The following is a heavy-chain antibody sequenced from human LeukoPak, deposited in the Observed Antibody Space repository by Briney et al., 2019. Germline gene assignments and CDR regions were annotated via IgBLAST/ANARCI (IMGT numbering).Heavy chain of an antibody. CDR1: GGTFSSYA. D-gene: IGHD3-10*01. CDR2: IIPIFGTA. V-gene: IGHV1-69*06. CDR3: ARDLVDYYGSGSHYIPNWFDP. Sequence: SVKVSCKASGGTFSSYAISWVRQAPGQGLECMGGIIPIFGTANYAQKFQGRATITADKSTSTAYMELSSLRSEDTAVYYCARDLVDYYGSGSHYIPNWFDPWGQGTLVTVSS. J-gene: IGHJ5*02.